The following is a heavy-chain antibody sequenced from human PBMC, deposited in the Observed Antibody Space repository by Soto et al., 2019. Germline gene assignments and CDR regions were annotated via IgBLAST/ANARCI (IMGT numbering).Heavy chain of an antibody. V-gene: IGHV1-18*01. J-gene: IGHJ6*02. D-gene: IGHD2-15*01. CDR1: GYTFTSYG. Sequence: ASVKVSCKASGYTFTSYGISWVRQAPGQGLEWMGWISAYNGNTNYAQKLQGRVTMTTDTSTSTAYMELRSLRSDDTAVYYCAIHPGYCSGGSCYSVSPAYYYGMDVWGQGTTVTVSS. CDR2: ISAYNGNT. CDR3: AIHPGYCSGGSCYSVSPAYYYGMDV.